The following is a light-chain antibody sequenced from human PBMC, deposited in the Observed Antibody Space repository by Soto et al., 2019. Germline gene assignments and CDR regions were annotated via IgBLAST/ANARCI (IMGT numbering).Light chain of an antibody. CDR3: AVWDDSLSAYV. Sequence: QSVLTQPPSASGTPGQRVTISCSGSSSNIGINYVYWYQQRPGTAPKLLIYTNDQRPSGVPDRFSSSKSGTSASLAISGLRSEDEGDYYCAVWDDSLSAYVFGTGTKVTVL. J-gene: IGLJ1*01. CDR2: TND. V-gene: IGLV1-47*02. CDR1: SSNIGINY.